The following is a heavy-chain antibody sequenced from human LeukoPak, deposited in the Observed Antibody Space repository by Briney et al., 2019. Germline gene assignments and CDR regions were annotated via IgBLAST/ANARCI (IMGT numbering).Heavy chain of an antibody. CDR3: ARDQGYCSGGSCYHYWYFDL. Sequence: GGSLRLSCAASGFTVSSNYMSWVRQAPGKGLEWVSVIYSGGSTYYADSVKGRFTISRHNSKNTLYLQMNSLRAEDAAVYYCARDQGYCSGGSCYHYWYFDLWGRGTLVTVSS. CDR1: GFTVSSNY. V-gene: IGHV3-53*04. CDR2: IYSGGST. D-gene: IGHD2-15*01. J-gene: IGHJ2*01.